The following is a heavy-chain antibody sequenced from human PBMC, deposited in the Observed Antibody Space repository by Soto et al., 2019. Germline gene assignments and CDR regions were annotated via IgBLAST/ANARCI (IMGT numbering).Heavy chain of an antibody. Sequence: GASVKVSCKASGCTFTSYGISWVRQATGQGLEWMGWMNPNSGNTGYAQKFQGRVTMTRNTSISTAYMELSSLRSEDTAVYYCARERTVAGNDYWGQGTLVTVSS. CDR1: GCTFTSYG. CDR3: ARERTVAGNDY. D-gene: IGHD6-19*01. J-gene: IGHJ4*02. CDR2: MNPNSGNT. V-gene: IGHV1-8*02.